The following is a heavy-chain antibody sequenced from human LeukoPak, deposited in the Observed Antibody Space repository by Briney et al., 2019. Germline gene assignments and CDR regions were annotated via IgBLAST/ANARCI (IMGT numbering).Heavy chain of an antibody. CDR2: IKDDGSEK. J-gene: IGHJ4*02. Sequence: PGGSLRLSCEASGFSFSSYTMTWVRQAPGKGLEWVANIKDDGSEKYYLDSVKGRFTIPRDNVKNSLYLQMNSLRAEDTALYYCARDDLSNSGSYSDYWGQGTLVTVSS. CDR1: GFSFSSYT. CDR3: ARDDLSNSGSYSDY. D-gene: IGHD1-26*01. V-gene: IGHV3-7*03.